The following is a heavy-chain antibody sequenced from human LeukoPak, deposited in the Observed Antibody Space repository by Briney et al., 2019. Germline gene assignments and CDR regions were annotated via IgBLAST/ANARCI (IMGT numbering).Heavy chain of an antibody. J-gene: IGHJ3*02. CDR1: GYTFTDYY. CDR2: INPNSGGT. CDR3: ARYYYDSSGKQRAFDI. D-gene: IGHD3-22*01. Sequence: ASVKVSCKASGYTFTDYYIHWVRQAPGQGLEWMGWINPNSGGTNYAQKFQGRVTMTRDTSISTAYMELSRLRSDDTAVYYCARYYYDSSGKQRAFDIWGQGTMVTVSS. V-gene: IGHV1-2*02.